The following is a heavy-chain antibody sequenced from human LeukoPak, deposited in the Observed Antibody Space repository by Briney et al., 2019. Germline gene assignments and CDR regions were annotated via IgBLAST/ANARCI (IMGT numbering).Heavy chain of an antibody. D-gene: IGHD1-26*01. Sequence: WGALRLSCAVSGVTLSSYWMSWVRQAPGEGLEWLANINEDGSGRFYVDSVKGRLTISRDNAKNSLFLQMNSLRAEDTAVYYCARAAGGTSRDYWGQGTLVTVSS. CDR2: INEDGSGR. CDR3: ARAAGGTSRDY. V-gene: IGHV3-7*02. J-gene: IGHJ4*02. CDR1: GVTLSSYW.